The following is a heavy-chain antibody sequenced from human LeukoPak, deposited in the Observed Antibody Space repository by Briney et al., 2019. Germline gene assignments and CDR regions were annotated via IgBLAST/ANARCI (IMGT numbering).Heavy chain of an antibody. J-gene: IGHJ4*02. Sequence: GGSLRLSCAASGFTFSSYAMRWVRQAPGKGLEWVSSIRAGGDATYYADSVKGRFTISRDNSKNTLYLQMNSLRAEDTAVYYCAKGGVSSPHYFDYWGRGALVTVSS. CDR2: IRAGGDAT. V-gene: IGHV3-23*01. CDR3: AKGGVSSPHYFDY. CDR1: GFTFSSYA. D-gene: IGHD6-6*01.